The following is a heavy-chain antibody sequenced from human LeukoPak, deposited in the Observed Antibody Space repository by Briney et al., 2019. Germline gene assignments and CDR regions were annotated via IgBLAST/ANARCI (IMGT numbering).Heavy chain of an antibody. CDR2: INHSGST. J-gene: IGHJ4*02. CDR1: GGSFSGYY. D-gene: IGHD3-16*02. Sequence: SETLTLTCAVDGGSFSGYYWSWIRQPPGKGLEWIGEINHSGSTNYNPSLKSRVTISVDTSKNQFSLKLSSVTAADTAVYYCARDGGSYRSHYFDYWGQGTLVTVSS. CDR3: ARDGGSYRSHYFDY. V-gene: IGHV4-34*01.